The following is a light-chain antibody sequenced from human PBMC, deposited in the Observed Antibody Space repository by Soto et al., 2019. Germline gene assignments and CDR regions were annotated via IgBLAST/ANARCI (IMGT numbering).Light chain of an antibody. V-gene: IGKV1-33*01. CDR2: EAS. J-gene: IGKJ2*01. CDR1: QDISNY. CDR3: QQYDNLYT. Sequence: DIQMTQSPSSLSASVGDRVTITCQASQDISNYLNWYQQKPGKAPKILISEASNLETGVPSRFSGSGSGTDFTFTSSSLQPEDIATYYCQQYDNLYTFGQGTKLEIK.